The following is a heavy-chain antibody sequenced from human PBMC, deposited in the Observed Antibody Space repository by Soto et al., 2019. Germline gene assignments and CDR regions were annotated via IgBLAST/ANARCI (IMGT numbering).Heavy chain of an antibody. J-gene: IGHJ6*02. CDR2: IYYSGST. Sequence: QVQLQESGPGLVKPSETLSLTCTVSGGSVSSGSYFWSWIRQPPGKGREWIGYIYYSGSTNYNPSLKSRVTISVDTSKNQFSLKLSSVTAADTAVYYCARDYSSSSNYYYYYGMDVWGQGTTVTVSS. V-gene: IGHV4-61*01. CDR3: ARDYSSSSNYYYYYGMDV. D-gene: IGHD6-6*01. CDR1: GGSVSSGSYF.